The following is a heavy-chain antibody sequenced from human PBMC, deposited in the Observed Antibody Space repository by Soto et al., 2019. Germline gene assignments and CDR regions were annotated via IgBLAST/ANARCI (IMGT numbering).Heavy chain of an antibody. J-gene: IGHJ6*02. CDR1: GITFSNAW. CDR2: IKSITDGGTT. Sequence: GGSLRLSCAASGITFSNAWMTWVRQAPGKGLEWVGRIKSITDGGTTDYAAPVKGRFTISRDDSKDTLYLQMNNLRTEDTAVYHCTTASPDIVVVQATFGLDVWGPGTTVPVSS. CDR3: TTASPDIVVVQATFGLDV. V-gene: IGHV3-15*01. D-gene: IGHD2-15*01.